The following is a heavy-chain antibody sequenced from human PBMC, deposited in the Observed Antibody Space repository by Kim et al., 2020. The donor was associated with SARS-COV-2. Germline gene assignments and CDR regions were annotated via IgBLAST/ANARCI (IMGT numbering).Heavy chain of an antibody. Sequence: GGSLRLSCAASGFTFSSYGMHWVRQAPGKGLEWVAVISYDGSNKYYADSVKGRFTISRDNSKNTLYLQMNSLRAEDTAVYYCAKDLTRGYGTSGFQHWGQGTLVTVSS. CDR1: GFTFSSYG. CDR3: AKDLTRGYGTSGFQH. J-gene: IGHJ1*01. V-gene: IGHV3-30*18. D-gene: IGHD5-12*01. CDR2: ISYDGSNK.